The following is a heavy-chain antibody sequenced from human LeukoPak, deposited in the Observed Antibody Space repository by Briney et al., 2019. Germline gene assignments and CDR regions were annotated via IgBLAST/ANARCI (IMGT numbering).Heavy chain of an antibody. V-gene: IGHV4-34*01. CDR2: INHSGST. CDR1: GGSFSGYY. CDR3: ARGPNWFDP. J-gene: IGHJ5*02. Sequence: KPSETLSLTCAVYGGSFSGYYWSWIRQPPGKGLEWIGEINHSGSTNYNPSLKSRVTISADTSKNQFSLKLSSVTAADTAVYYCARGPNWFDPWGQGTLVTVSS.